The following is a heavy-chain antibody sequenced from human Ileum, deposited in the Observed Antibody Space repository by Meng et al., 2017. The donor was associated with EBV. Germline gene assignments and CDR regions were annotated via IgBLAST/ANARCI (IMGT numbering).Heavy chain of an antibody. CDR3: AAHSGNNYGPYDY. Sequence: QVQLRASAPGVVRPAATLSLTCAVSGGSISSSPWWGRVRQPPGRGLEWIGEIFHSGSTNYNPSLRSRVTVSVDKSKNQFSLNLNSVTAADTALYYCAAHSGNNYGPYDYWGQGTLVTVSS. CDR2: IFHSGST. V-gene: IGHV4-4*02. J-gene: IGHJ4*02. CDR1: GGSISSSPW. D-gene: IGHD5-18*01.